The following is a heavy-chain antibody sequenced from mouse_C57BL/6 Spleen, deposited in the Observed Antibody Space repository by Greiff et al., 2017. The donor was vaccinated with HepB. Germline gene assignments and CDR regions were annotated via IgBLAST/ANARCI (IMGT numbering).Heavy chain of an antibody. CDR1: GYAFSSSW. CDR2: IYPGDGDT. J-gene: IGHJ1*03. D-gene: IGHD1-1*01. V-gene: IGHV1-82*01. CDR3: ARSGGSSYPPYWYFDV. Sequence: VKLMESGPELVKPGASVKISCKASGYAFSSSWMNWVKQRPGKGLEWIGRIYPGDGDTNYNGKFKGKATLTADKSSSPAYMQLSSLTSEDSAVYFCARSGGSSYPPYWYFDVWGTGTTVTVSS.